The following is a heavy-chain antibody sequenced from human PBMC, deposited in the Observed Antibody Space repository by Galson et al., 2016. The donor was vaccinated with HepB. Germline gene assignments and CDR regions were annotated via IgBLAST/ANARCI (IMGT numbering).Heavy chain of an antibody. Sequence: SVKVSCKASGYTFRNYGISWVRQAPGHGLEWMGWISGYTGNANYAQNFLDRVTMTTDTSTSTAYMDLRTLRSDDTAIYYCARGGVYSSGWPYYKSNGLDVWGQGTTVTVSS. D-gene: IGHD6-19*01. V-gene: IGHV1-18*01. CDR3: ARGGVYSSGWPYYKSNGLDV. CDR2: ISGYTGNA. J-gene: IGHJ6*02. CDR1: GYTFRNYG.